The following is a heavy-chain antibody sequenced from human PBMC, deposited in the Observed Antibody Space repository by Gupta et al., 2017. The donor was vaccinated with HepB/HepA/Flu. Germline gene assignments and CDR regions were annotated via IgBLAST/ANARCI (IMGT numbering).Heavy chain of an antibody. CDR1: GFSFGSFA. J-gene: IGHJ4*02. V-gene: IGHV3-23*01. CDR2: ISGGGTGT. D-gene: IGHD3-10*01. Sequence: EVQVLESGGGLVQPGGSLGLSCAASGFSFGSFAMTWVRQAPGKGLEWVSTISGGGTGTYYADSVKGRFTISRDNSKNTVSLQMSSLRADDTAVYYCAKDGRDFGLFDYWGQGTQVTVSS. CDR3: AKDGRDFGLFDY.